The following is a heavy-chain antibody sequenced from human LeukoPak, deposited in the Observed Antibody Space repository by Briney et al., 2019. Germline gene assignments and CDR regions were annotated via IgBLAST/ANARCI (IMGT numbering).Heavy chain of an antibody. CDR1: GFTSSSYS. D-gene: IGHD2-21*02. V-gene: IGHV3-21*01. CDR3: ARAPEYCGGDCYSDY. CDR2: ISSSSSYI. J-gene: IGHJ4*02. Sequence: GGSLRLSCAASGFTSSSYSMNWVRQAPGKGLEWVSSISSSSSYIYYADSVKGRFTISRDNAKNSLYLQMNSLRAEDTAVYYCARAPEYCGGDCYSDYWGQGTLVTVSS.